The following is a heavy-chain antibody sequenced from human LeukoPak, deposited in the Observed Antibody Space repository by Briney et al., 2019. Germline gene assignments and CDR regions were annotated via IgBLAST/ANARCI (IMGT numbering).Heavy chain of an antibody. CDR3: ARDKVWYSSSWYLDY. Sequence: ASVKVSCKASGHTFTSYYMHWVRQAPGQGLEWMGIINPSGGSTSYAQKFQGRVTMIRDTSTSTVYMELSSLRSEDTAVYYCARDKVWYSSSWYLDYWGQGTLVTVSS. CDR1: GHTFTSYY. D-gene: IGHD6-13*01. V-gene: IGHV1-46*01. CDR2: INPSGGST. J-gene: IGHJ4*02.